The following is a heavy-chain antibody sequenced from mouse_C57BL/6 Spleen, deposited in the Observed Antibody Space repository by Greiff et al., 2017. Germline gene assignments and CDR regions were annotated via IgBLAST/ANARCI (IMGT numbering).Heavy chain of an antibody. J-gene: IGHJ2*01. Sequence: QVQLQQSGAELVRPGASVKLSCKASGYTFTDYYINWVKQRPGQGLEWIARIYPGSGNTYYNEKFKGKATLTAEKSSSTAYMQLSSLTSEDSAVYFCARSWDGYPDYWGQGTTLTVSS. D-gene: IGHD2-3*01. CDR3: ARSWDGYPDY. CDR1: GYTFTDYY. CDR2: IYPGSGNT. V-gene: IGHV1-76*01.